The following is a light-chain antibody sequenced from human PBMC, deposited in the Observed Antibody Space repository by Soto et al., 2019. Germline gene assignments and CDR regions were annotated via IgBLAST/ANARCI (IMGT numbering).Light chain of an antibody. V-gene: IGKV3-11*01. Sequence: EIVLTQSPATLSLSPGERATLSCRASQSVSSYLAWYQQKPGQAPRLLIYDASNRATGIPARFSGSGSGTDFTLTISSLEPEDFGVYYCQQRNNWPLSITFGKGTRLEIK. J-gene: IGKJ5*01. CDR2: DAS. CDR3: QQRNNWPLSIT. CDR1: QSVSSY.